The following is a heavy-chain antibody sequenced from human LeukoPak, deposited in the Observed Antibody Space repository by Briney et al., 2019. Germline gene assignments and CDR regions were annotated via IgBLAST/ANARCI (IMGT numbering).Heavy chain of an antibody. CDR2: MNPNSGNT. Sequence: ASVKVSCKASGYTFTSYDINWVRQATGQGLEWMGWMNPNSGNTGYAQKFQGRVTVTRNTSISTAYMELSSLRSEDTAVYYCAREGIYGNPFDYWGQGTLVTVSS. D-gene: IGHD5-12*01. V-gene: IGHV1-8*01. CDR3: AREGIYGNPFDY. J-gene: IGHJ4*02. CDR1: GYTFTSYD.